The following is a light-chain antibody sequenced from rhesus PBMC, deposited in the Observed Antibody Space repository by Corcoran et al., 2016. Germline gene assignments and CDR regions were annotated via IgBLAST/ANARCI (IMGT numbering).Light chain of an antibody. J-gene: IGKJ3*01. CDR2: EVS. V-gene: IGKV2-104*02. CDR1: RRLLDSEDGNTY. CDR3: MQALEFPFT. Sequence: EIVMTQTPLSLPVTPGELASISCRSSRRLLDSEDGNTYLAWYLQRPGQSPQLLIFEVSTRASGVPDRFSGSGSDTDFTLKISRVEAEDVGVYYCMQALEFPFTFGPGTKLDIK.